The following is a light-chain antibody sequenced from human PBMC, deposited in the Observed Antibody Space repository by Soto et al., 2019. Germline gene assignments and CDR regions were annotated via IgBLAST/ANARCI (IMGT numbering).Light chain of an antibody. CDR1: QTVNNN. J-gene: IGKJ4*01. V-gene: IGKV3-15*01. CDR2: STF. Sequence: EIVMTQSPATLSVSPGERATLSCRASQTVNNNLAWYQQKVGQPPRLLIYSTFNRATGVPARFSGSGSGTDFTLTISSLQSEDFAFYYCQQYNNWPLSFGGGTKVEIK. CDR3: QQYNNWPLS.